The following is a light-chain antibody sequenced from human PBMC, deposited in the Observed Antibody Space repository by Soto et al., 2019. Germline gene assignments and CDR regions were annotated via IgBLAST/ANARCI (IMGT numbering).Light chain of an antibody. CDR1: QSIGSY. V-gene: IGKV1-39*01. Sequence: IQLTQSPTTLPASVGDRVTITCRASQSIGSYLNWYQQKPGKAPKLLIHAATSLQRGVPSRFSGSESGTDFTLTISSLQPGDFGTYYCQQSYTAPRFGQGTKVDIK. CDR3: QQSYTAPR. J-gene: IGKJ2*03. CDR2: AAT.